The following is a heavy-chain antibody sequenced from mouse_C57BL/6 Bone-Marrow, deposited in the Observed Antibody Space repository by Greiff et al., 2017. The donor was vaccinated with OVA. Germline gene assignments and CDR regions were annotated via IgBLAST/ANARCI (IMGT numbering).Heavy chain of an antibody. CDR3: AGEEGIYYYGSSYCY. CDR1: GYTFTSYG. V-gene: IGHV1-81*01. D-gene: IGHD1-1*01. CDR2: IYPRSGNT. Sequence: VQLQQSGAELARPGASVKLSCKASGYTFTSYGISWVKQRTGQGLEWIGEIYPRSGNTYYNEKFKGKATLTADKSSSTAYMELRSLTSEDSAVYFCAGEEGIYYYGSSYCYWGQGTTLTVSS. J-gene: IGHJ2*01.